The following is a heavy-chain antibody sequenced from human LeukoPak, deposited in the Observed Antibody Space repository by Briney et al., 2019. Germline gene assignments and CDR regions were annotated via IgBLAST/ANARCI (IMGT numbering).Heavy chain of an antibody. CDR2: IYSGGTT. Sequence: PGGSLRLSCAASGFSVSNNYMTWVRQAPGKGLEWVSVIYSGGTTYYADSVKGRFTISRDNSKNTVYLQMNSPRAEDTAVYYCAGNYGSGSFLDHWGQGTLVTVSS. CDR1: GFSVSNNY. CDR3: AGNYGSGSFLDH. D-gene: IGHD3-10*01. J-gene: IGHJ4*02. V-gene: IGHV3-53*01.